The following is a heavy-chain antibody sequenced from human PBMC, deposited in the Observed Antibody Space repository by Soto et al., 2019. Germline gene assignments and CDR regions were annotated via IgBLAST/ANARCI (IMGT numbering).Heavy chain of an antibody. Sequence: QVQLVQSGAEEKKPGASVKVSCKASGYTFTSYAMHWVRQAPGQRLEWMGWINAGNGNTKYSQKFQGRVTITRDTSASTANMELSSLRSEDTAVYYCASVGGWYVPDYWGQGTLVTVSS. CDR1: GYTFTSYA. V-gene: IGHV1-3*05. CDR3: ASVGGWYVPDY. D-gene: IGHD6-19*01. CDR2: INAGNGNT. J-gene: IGHJ4*02.